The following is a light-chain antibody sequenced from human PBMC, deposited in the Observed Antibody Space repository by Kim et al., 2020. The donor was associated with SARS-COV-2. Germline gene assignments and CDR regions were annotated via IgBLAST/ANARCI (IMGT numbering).Light chain of an antibody. V-gene: IGLV1-44*01. CDR2: SNI. CDR1: SSNIGSNT. J-gene: IGLJ1*01. Sequence: ELTQPPSASGTPGQRVTISCSGSSSNIGSNTVNWYQQLPGTAPKLLIYSNIQRPSGVPDRFSGSKSGTSASLAISGLQSEDEADYYCAAWDDSLNGPVFGTGTKVTVL. CDR3: AAWDDSLNGPV.